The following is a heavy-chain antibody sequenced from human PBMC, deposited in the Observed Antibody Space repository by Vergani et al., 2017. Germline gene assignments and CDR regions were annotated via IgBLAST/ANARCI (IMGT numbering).Heavy chain of an antibody. CDR1: GFSFSSQA. CDR2: ISNDGSKK. D-gene: IGHD3-10*01. V-gene: IGHV3-30*18. CDR3: AKAGSVTSGSLQYNFYMDV. J-gene: IGHJ6*03. Sequence: QVQLAESGGGRAQPGRSLRLSCADPGFSFSSQAIHGVRQAPGKGLEGGAVISNDGSKKYYADPVKGRFTISRDNSKNKLDLQMNSLRTQDTAVYYCAKAGSVTSGSLQYNFYMDVWGKGTTVTVS.